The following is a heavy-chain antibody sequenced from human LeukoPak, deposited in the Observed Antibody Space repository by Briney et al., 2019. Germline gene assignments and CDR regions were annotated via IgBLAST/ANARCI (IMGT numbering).Heavy chain of an antibody. CDR1: GGTFSSYA. CDR2: IIPIFGTA. D-gene: IGHD2-2*01. Sequence: GASVKVSCKASGGTFSSYAISWVRQAPGQGLEWMGGIIPIFGTANYAQKFQGRVTITTDESTSTAYMELSSLRSEDTAVYYCARENSGYCSSTSCSYFDYWGQGTLVTVSS. V-gene: IGHV1-69*05. J-gene: IGHJ4*02. CDR3: ARENSGYCSSTSCSYFDY.